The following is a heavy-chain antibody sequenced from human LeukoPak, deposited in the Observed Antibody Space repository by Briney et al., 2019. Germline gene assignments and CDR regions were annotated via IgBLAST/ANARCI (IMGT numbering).Heavy chain of an antibody. CDR1: GFTFSSYA. V-gene: IGHV3-23*01. CDR3: AKLLYYYDSSGYLDY. CDR2: ISGSGGST. D-gene: IGHD3-22*01. Sequence: GGSLRLSCAASGFTFSSYAMSWVRQAPGKGLEWVLAISGSGGSTYYADSVKGRFTISRDNSKNTLYLQMNSLRAEDTAVYYCAKLLYYYDSSGYLDYWGQGTLVTVSS. J-gene: IGHJ4*02.